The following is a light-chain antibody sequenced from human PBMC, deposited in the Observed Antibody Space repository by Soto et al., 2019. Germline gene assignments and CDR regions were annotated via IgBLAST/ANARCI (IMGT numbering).Light chain of an antibody. CDR2: DVS. CDR1: SSDVGGHNY. V-gene: IGLV2-14*01. Sequence: QSALTQPASVSGSPGQSITISCTGTSSDVGGHNYVSWYQQHPGKAPKLMIYDVSIRPSGVSHRFSGSKSGNTASLTISGLQAEDEADYYCSSYTSSTTYVFGTGTKLTVL. J-gene: IGLJ1*01. CDR3: SSYTSSTTYV.